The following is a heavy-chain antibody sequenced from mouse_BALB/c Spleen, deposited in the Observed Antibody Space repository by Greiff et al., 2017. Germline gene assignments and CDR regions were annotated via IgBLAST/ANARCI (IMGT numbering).Heavy chain of an antibody. D-gene: IGHD2-2*01. J-gene: IGHJ4*01. Sequence: EVKLMESGGGLVQPGGSLKLSCAASGFTFSSYTMSWVRQTPEKRLEWVAYISNGGGSTYYPDTVKGRFTISSDNDKNTLYLQMSSLKAEDTAVYYCARRVGDDVNYAMDYWGQGTSVTVSS. CDR2: ISNGGGST. CDR3: ARRVGDDVNYAMDY. V-gene: IGHV5-12-2*01. CDR1: GFTFSSYT.